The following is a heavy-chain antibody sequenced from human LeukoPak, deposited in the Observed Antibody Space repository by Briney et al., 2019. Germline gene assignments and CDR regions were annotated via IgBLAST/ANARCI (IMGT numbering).Heavy chain of an antibody. V-gene: IGHV1-2*02. Sequence: GASVKVSCKASGYTFTDYYIHWVRQAPGQGHEWVGWTNPNSGGTNYAQKFQDRVTMTRDTSITTAYMELSRLTSDDTAVYHCAREVSPRSFEYGGQGTLVTVPS. CDR3: AREVSPRSFEY. CDR2: TNPNSGGT. J-gene: IGHJ4*02. CDR1: GYTFTDYY.